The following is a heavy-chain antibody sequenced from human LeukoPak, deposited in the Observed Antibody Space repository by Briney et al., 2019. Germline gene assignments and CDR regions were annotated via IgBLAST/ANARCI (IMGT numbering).Heavy chain of an antibody. Sequence: PSETLSLTCTVSGGSISGYYWSWIRQPPGKGLEWIGYIYYSGITNYNPSLKSRVTISLDTSRNQFSLKLSSVTAADTAVYYCATYYDILSGYTFDYWGQGTLVAVSS. CDR1: GGSISGYY. J-gene: IGHJ4*02. CDR2: IYYSGIT. D-gene: IGHD3-9*01. V-gene: IGHV4-59*12. CDR3: ATYYDILSGYTFDY.